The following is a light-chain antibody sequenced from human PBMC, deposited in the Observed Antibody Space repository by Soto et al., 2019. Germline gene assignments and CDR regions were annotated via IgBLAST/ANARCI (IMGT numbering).Light chain of an antibody. V-gene: IGLV2-11*01. Sequence: QSVLTQPRSVSGSPGQSVTISCTGTSSDVGGYNYVSWYQQHPGKAPKLLIYDVTKRPSGVPDRFSGSKSGNTASLTISGLQAEDGADYSCCSFAGTFTYVFGTGTQLTVL. CDR2: DVT. J-gene: IGLJ1*01. CDR3: CSFAGTFTYV. CDR1: SSDVGGYNY.